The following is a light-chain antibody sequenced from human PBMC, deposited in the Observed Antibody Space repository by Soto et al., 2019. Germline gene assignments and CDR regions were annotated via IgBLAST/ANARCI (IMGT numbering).Light chain of an antibody. CDR3: QQYNNWPQVS. CDR2: ATS. J-gene: IGKJ3*01. Sequence: ERVMTQSPATLSASPGERVTLSCRASQIVSSNLAWYQHKPGQAPRLLIYATSTRATGVSARFSGVGSGTEFTLTISSLQSEDFAVYYCQQYNNWPQVSFGPGTKVDIK. V-gene: IGKV3-15*01. CDR1: QIVSSN.